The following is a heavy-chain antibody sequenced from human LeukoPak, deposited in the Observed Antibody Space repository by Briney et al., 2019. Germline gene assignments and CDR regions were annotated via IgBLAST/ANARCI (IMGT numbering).Heavy chain of an antibody. CDR2: ISYDGSKI. CDR3: AKDYYGSGSYYNFDY. CDR1: GFTFSSYT. J-gene: IGHJ4*02. D-gene: IGHD3-10*01. Sequence: GGSLRLSCAAAGFTFSSYTMHWVRQAPGKGLEWVAVISYDGSKIYYADSVKGRFTISRDNSKNTLYLQVNSLRAEDTAVYYCAKDYYGSGSYYNFDYWGQGTLVTVSS. V-gene: IGHV3-30-3*01.